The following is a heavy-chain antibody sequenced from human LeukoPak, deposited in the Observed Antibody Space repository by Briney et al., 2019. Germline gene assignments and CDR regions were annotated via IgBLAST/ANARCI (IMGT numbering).Heavy chain of an antibody. Sequence: ASVKVSCKASGYTFTSYGISWVRQAPGQGLEWMGWISAYNGNTNYAQKLQGRVTMTTDTSTSTAYMELRSLRSDDTAVYYCARDPTAYYYGSGRNYFDYWGKGTLVTVSS. V-gene: IGHV1-18*01. CDR3: ARDPTAYYYGSGRNYFDY. D-gene: IGHD3-10*01. J-gene: IGHJ4*02. CDR1: GYTFTSYG. CDR2: ISAYNGNT.